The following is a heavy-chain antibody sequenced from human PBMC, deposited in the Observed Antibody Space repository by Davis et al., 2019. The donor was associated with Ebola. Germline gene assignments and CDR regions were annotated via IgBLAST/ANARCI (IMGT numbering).Heavy chain of an antibody. CDR1: GFTFSSYA. D-gene: IGHD6-6*01. Sequence: GESLKISCAASGFTFSSYAMSWVRQAPGKGLEWVSVIYSGGSTYYADSVKGRFTISRDNAKNSLYLQMNSLRAEDTAVYYCARARYSSSPEYYYYGMDVWGQGTTVTVSS. V-gene: IGHV3-66*01. CDR3: ARARYSSSPEYYYYGMDV. CDR2: IYSGGST. J-gene: IGHJ6*02.